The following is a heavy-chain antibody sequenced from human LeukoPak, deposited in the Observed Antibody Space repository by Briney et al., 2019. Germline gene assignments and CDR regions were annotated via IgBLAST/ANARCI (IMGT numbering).Heavy chain of an antibody. Sequence: GGSLRLSCAASAFTFSSYSMNWFRQAPGKGLEWVSYISSSSTTIYYADSVKGRFTISRDNARNSLYLQMNSLRVEDTAVYYCARDGGDAFDIWGQGTMVTVSS. CDR3: ARDGGDAFDI. CDR1: AFTFSSYS. CDR2: ISSSSTTI. D-gene: IGHD2-15*01. V-gene: IGHV3-48*04. J-gene: IGHJ3*02.